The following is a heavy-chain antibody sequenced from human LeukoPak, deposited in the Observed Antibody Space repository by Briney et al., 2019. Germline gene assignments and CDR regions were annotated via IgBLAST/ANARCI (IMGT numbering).Heavy chain of an antibody. CDR1: GFTVSSNY. CDR2: IYSGGST. CDR3: ARNYYYDSSGYYGGRGYFQH. V-gene: IGHV3-53*01. D-gene: IGHD3-22*01. Sequence: GGSLRLSCAASGFTVSSNYMSWVRQAPGKGLEWVSVIYSGGSTYYADSVKGRFTISRDNSKNTLYLQMNSLRAEDTAVYYCARNYYYDSSGYYGGRGYFQHWGQGTLVTVSS. J-gene: IGHJ1*01.